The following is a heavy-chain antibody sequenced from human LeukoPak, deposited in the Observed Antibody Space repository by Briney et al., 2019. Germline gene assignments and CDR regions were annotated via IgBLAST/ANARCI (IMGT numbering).Heavy chain of an antibody. Sequence: GGSLRLSCAASGFTFDDYAMHWVRQAPGKGLEWVSGISWNSGSIGYADSVKGRFTISRDNSKNTLYLQMNSLRAEDTAVYYCAKGPEAYVWGSYRDYWGQGTLVTVSS. J-gene: IGHJ4*02. CDR2: ISWNSGSI. CDR1: GFTFDDYA. V-gene: IGHV3-9*01. D-gene: IGHD3-16*02. CDR3: AKGPEAYVWGSYRDY.